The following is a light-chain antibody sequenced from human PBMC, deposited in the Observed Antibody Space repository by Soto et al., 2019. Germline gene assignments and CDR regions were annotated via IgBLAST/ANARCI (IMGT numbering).Light chain of an antibody. CDR3: QQYGGSPQT. V-gene: IGKV3-20*01. Sequence: EIVLTQSPDTLSLSPGERATLSCRASQSVASNQLAWYQHKSGQAPRLLIHGVFTRANGIPDRFSGSGSGTDCTLTISRLEPEDFALYYSQQYGGSPQTFGQGTKVEIK. J-gene: IGKJ1*01. CDR1: QSVASNQ. CDR2: GVF.